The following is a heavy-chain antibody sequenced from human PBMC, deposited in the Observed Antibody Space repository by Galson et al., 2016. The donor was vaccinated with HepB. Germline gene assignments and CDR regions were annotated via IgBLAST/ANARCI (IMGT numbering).Heavy chain of an antibody. CDR2: IWYDGSNK. CDR3: AKWDPENCSGGSFYSGGGMDV. V-gene: IGHV3-33*06. D-gene: IGHD2-15*01. CDR1: GFTFSSYG. Sequence: SLRLSCAASGFTFSSYGMHWVRQAPGKGLEWVAVIWYDGSNKYYADSVKGRFAISRDNSKNTLYLQMNSLRAEDTAVYYCAKWDPENCSGGSFYSGGGMDVWGQGTTVTVSS. J-gene: IGHJ6*02.